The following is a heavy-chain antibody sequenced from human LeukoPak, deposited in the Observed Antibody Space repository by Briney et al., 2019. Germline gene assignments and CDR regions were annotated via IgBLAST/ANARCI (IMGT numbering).Heavy chain of an antibody. CDR2: ISGSGGST. CDR3: ARDSVLYDFWSGYYPYGMDV. J-gene: IGHJ6*02. V-gene: IGHV3-23*01. Sequence: GGSLRLSCAASGFTFSSYAMSWVRQAPGKGLEWVSAISGSGGSTYYADSVKGRFTISRDNSKNTLYLQMNSLRAENTAVYYCARDSVLYDFWSGYYPYGMDVWGRGTTVTVSS. D-gene: IGHD3-3*01. CDR1: GFTFSSYA.